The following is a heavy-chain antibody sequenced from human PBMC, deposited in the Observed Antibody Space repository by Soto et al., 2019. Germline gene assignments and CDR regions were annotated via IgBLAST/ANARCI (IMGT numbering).Heavy chain of an antibody. CDR2: IIPIFGTA. Sequence: SVKVSCKASGGTFSSYAISWVRQAPGQGLEWMGGIIPIFGTANYAQKFQGRVTITADESTSTAYMERSSLRSEDTAVYYCARAFTIFGVVGPSHYYYGMDVWGQGTTVPVSS. V-gene: IGHV1-69*13. CDR1: GGTFSSYA. D-gene: IGHD3-3*01. J-gene: IGHJ6*02. CDR3: ARAFTIFGVVGPSHYYYGMDV.